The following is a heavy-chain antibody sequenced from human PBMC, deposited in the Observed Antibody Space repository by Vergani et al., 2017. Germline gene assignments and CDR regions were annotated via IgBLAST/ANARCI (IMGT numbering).Heavy chain of an antibody. CDR3: AREGSVRFLAWLGNWCDP. D-gene: IGHD3-3*01. CDR1: GYTFTGYY. V-gene: IGHV1-2*02. Sequence: QVQLVQSGAEVKKPGASVKVSCKASGYTFTGYYMHWVRQAPGQGLEWMGWINPNSGGTNYAQKFQGRVTMTRDTSISTAYMELSRLRSDETAVYCCAREGSVRFLAWLGNWCDPWGQGTLVTGSS. J-gene: IGHJ5*02. CDR2: INPNSGGT.